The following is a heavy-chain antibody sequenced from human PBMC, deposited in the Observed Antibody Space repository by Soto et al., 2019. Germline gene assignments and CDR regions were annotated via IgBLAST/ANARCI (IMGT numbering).Heavy chain of an antibody. Sequence: SETLGLSSSVSGTSISGYDRSGIRQPPGKGLEWIANIHYSGTTNYIPSLASRVTLSVDTSKNQFYLKMTYVTAADRAMYFCARYNSYAIDYWGRGTLVTVS. D-gene: IGHD2-8*01. CDR2: IHYSGTT. CDR3: ARYNSYAIDY. V-gene: IGHV4-59*01. CDR1: GTSISGYD. J-gene: IGHJ4*02.